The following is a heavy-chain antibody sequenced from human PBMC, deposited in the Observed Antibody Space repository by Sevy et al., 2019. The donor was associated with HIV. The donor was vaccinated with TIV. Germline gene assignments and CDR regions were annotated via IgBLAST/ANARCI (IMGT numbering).Heavy chain of an antibody. J-gene: IGHJ4*02. Sequence: GGSLRLSCEGSGYTFSNYCMHWVRQAPGKGLEWVSRVNSDGSSTTYADSVKGRFTISRDNAENTMSLQMNSLRAEDTALYYCVAANSWEDYWGQGTLVTVSS. CDR1: GYTFSNYC. CDR3: VAANSWEDY. D-gene: IGHD6-13*01. V-gene: IGHV3-74*01. CDR2: VNSDGSST.